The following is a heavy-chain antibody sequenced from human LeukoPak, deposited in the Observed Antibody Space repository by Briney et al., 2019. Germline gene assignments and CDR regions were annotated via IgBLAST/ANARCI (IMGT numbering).Heavy chain of an antibody. CDR3: ARGRLRLGLPGFDY. D-gene: IGHD3-16*01. CDR2: IIPIFGTA. V-gene: IGHV1-69*05. J-gene: IGHJ4*02. Sequence: SVKVSCKASGGTFSSYAISWVRQAPGQGLEWMGRIIPIFGTANYAQKFQGRVTITTDESTSTAYMELSSLRSEDTAVYYCARGRLRLGLPGFDYWGQGTLVTVS. CDR1: GGTFSSYA.